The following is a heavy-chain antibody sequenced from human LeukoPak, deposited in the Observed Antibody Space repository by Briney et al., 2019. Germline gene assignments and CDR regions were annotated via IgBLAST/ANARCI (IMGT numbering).Heavy chain of an antibody. CDR3: ARLQQLVHNYYYYYYMDV. CDR2: MNPNSGNT. Sequence: ASVKVSCKASGYTFTSYDINWVRQATGQGLEWMGWMNPNSGNTGYAQKFQGRVTMTRNTSISTAYMELSSLRSEDTAVYYCARLQQLVHNYYYYYYMDVWGKGTTVTVSS. CDR1: GYTFTSYD. D-gene: IGHD6-13*01. V-gene: IGHV1-8*01. J-gene: IGHJ6*03.